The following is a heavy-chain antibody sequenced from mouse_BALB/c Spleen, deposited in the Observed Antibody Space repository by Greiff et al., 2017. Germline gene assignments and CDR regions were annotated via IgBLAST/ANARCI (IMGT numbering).Heavy chain of an antibody. CDR3: ARSDYGSSQYAMDY. V-gene: IGHV3-8*02. D-gene: IGHD1-1*01. CDR2: ISYSGST. Sequence: VQLKQSGPSLVKPSQTLSLTCSVTGDSITSGYWNWIRKFPGNKLEYMGYISYSGSTYYNPSLKSRISITRDTSKNQYYLQLNSVTTEDTATYYCARSDYGSSQYAMDYWGQGTSVTVSS. J-gene: IGHJ4*01. CDR1: GDSITSGY.